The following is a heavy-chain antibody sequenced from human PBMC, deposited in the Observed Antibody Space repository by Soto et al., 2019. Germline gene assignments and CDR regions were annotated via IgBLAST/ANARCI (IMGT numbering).Heavy chain of an antibody. Sequence: SETLSLTCTVSGGSISSGGYYWSWIRQHPGKGLEWIGYIYYSGSTYYNPSLKSRVTISVDTSKNQFSLKLSSVTAADTAAYYCAREFVVAANWFDPWGQGTLVTVSS. CDR2: IYYSGST. V-gene: IGHV4-31*03. CDR1: GGSISSGGYY. CDR3: AREFVVAANWFDP. D-gene: IGHD2-15*01. J-gene: IGHJ5*02.